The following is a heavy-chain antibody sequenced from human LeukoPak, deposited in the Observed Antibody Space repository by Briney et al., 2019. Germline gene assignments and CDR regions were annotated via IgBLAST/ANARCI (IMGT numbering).Heavy chain of an antibody. V-gene: IGHV4-59*01. J-gene: IGHJ6*03. D-gene: IGHD1-1*01. CDR3: ARGRVSSSTWYSTYYYYFCMDV. CDR2: VYHSGST. CDR1: GDSITMYY. Sequence: XETLSLTCSVSGDSITMYYWTGLRQPRGKGLEGIGYVYHSGSTNFNPSLNGRVSISRDTTKNLFPLRLRSVTAADTAVYFCARGRVSSSTWYSTYYYYFCMDVWGKGTTVTVSS.